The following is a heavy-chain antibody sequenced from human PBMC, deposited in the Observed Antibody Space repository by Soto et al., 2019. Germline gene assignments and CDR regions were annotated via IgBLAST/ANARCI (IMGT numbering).Heavy chain of an antibody. CDR1: GYTLTELS. Sequence: ASVKVSCKVSGYTLTELSMHWVRQAPGKGLEWMGGFDPEDGETIYAQKFQGRVTMTEDTSTDTAYMELSSLRSEDTAVYYCATGSAGCGYYYYVMDVWGQGTTVTVSS. V-gene: IGHV1-24*01. CDR2: FDPEDGET. J-gene: IGHJ6*02. CDR3: ATGSAGCGYYYYVMDV. D-gene: IGHD6-13*01.